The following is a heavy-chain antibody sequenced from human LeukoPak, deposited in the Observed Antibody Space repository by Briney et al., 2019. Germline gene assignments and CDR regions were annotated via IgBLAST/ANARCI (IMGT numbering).Heavy chain of an antibody. V-gene: IGHV3-15*01. CDR3: AREGYGYGPTLGY. Sequence: SGGSLRLSCAASGFTFSNAWMSWVRQAPGKGLEWVGRIKSKTDGGTTDYAAPVKGRFTISRDDSKNTLYLQMNSLKTEDTAVYYCAREGYGYGPTLGYWGQGTLVTVSS. CDR2: IKSKTDGGTT. CDR1: GFTFSNAW. J-gene: IGHJ4*02. D-gene: IGHD5-18*01.